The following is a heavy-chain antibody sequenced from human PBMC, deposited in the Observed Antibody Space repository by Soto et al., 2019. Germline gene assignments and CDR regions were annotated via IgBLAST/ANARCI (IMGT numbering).Heavy chain of an antibody. CDR3: ARDRYFDWLTFDY. CDR1: GGSISSYY. J-gene: IGHJ4*02. D-gene: IGHD3-9*01. Sequence: SETLSLTCTVSGGSISSYYWSWFRQPPGKGLEWIGYIYYSGSTNYNPSLKSRVTISVDTSKNQFSLKLSSVTAADTAVYYCARDRYFDWLTFDYWGQGTLVTVSS. V-gene: IGHV4-59*01. CDR2: IYYSGST.